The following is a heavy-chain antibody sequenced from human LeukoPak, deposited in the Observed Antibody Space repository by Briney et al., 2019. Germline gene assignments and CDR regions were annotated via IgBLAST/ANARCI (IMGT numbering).Heavy chain of an antibody. D-gene: IGHD2-15*01. CDR1: GGSISSYN. CDR3: ARLVVRSSRDY. J-gene: IGHJ4*02. CDR2: IYTSGST. Sequence: SGTLSLTCTVSGGSISSYNWWSWVRQPAGKGLEWIGRIYTSGSTNYNPSLKSRVTISVDKSKNQFSLKLSSVTAADTAVYYCARLVVRSSRDYWGQGTLVTVSS. V-gene: IGHV4-4*07.